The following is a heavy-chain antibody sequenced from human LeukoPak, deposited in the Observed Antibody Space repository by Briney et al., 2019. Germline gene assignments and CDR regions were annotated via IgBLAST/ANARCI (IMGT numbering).Heavy chain of an antibody. CDR3: ARETGWLRYGNDY. D-gene: IGHD5-12*01. CDR1: GFTFSDYY. CDR2: ISSSVSTI. Sequence: GSLRLSCAASGFTFSDYYMSWTRQAPGKGLEWGSYISSSVSTIYYADSVKGRFTISRDNAKNSLYLQMNSLRAEDTAVYYCARETGWLRYGNDYWGQGTLVTVSS. J-gene: IGHJ4*02. V-gene: IGHV3-11*01.